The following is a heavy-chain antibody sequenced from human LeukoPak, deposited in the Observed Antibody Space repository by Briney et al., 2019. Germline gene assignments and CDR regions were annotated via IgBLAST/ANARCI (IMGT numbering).Heavy chain of an antibody. D-gene: IGHD1-26*01. Sequence: GGSLRLSCAASGFTFSSYSMNWVRQAPGKGLEWDSSISSSSSYIYYADSVKGRFTISRDNAKNSLYLQMNSLRAEDTAVYYCARDPGGELLRVELYFDYWGQGTLVTVSS. CDR2: ISSSSSYI. V-gene: IGHV3-21*01. CDR3: ARDPGGELLRVELYFDY. J-gene: IGHJ4*02. CDR1: GFTFSSYS.